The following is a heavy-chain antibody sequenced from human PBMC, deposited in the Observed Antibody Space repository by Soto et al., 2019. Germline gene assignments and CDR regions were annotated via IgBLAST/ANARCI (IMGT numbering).Heavy chain of an antibody. CDR3: ATAILPPQFGELLPHYYYYGMDV. CDR1: GYTLTELS. D-gene: IGHD3-10*01. V-gene: IGHV1-24*01. J-gene: IGHJ6*02. CDR2: FDPEDGET. Sequence: ASVKVSCKVSGYTLTELSMHWVRQAPGKGLEWMGGFDPEDGETIYAQKFQGRVTMTEDTSTDTAYMELSSLRSEDTAVYYCATAILPPQFGELLPHYYYYGMDVWGQGTTVTVSS.